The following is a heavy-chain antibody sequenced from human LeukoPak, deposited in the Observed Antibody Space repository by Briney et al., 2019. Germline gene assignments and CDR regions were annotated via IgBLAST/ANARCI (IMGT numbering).Heavy chain of an antibody. CDR2: ISGSGGST. J-gene: IGHJ4*02. CDR1: GFTFSSYA. V-gene: IGHV3-23*01. CDR3: AKDSGPLSQWLVPELDY. D-gene: IGHD6-19*01. Sequence: GGSLRLSCAASGFTFSSYALSWVRQAPGKGREWVSAISGSGGSTYYADSVKGRFTISRDNSKNTLYLQMNSLRAEDTAVYYCAKDSGPLSQWLVPELDYWGQGTLVTVSS.